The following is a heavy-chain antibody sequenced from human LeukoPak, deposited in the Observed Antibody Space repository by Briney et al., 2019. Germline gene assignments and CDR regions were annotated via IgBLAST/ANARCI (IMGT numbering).Heavy chain of an antibody. CDR3: ARDPFYPDY. Sequence: GGSLRLSCAAPGFTFKSYSMNWVRQAPGKGLEWGSYISTTGSYIYYTDSVKGLFNISRDNAKKSLYLHMNSLRAEDTAVYYCARDPFYPDYWGPGTLVNVSS. V-gene: IGHV3-21*01. J-gene: IGHJ4*02. CDR1: GFTFKSYS. CDR2: ISTTGSYI.